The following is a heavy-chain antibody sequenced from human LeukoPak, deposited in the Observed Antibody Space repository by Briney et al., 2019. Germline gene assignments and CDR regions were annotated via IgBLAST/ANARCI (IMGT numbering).Heavy chain of an antibody. V-gene: IGHV3-23*01. CDR1: GFTFSSYA. J-gene: IGHJ4*02. D-gene: IGHD3-3*01. Sequence: GGSLRLSCAASGFTFSSYAMSWVRQAPGKGLEWVSAISGSGGSTYYADSVKGRFTISRDNSKNTLYLQMNSLRAEDTAVYYCARALYDFWSGYYFLDYWGQGTLVTVSS. CDR2: ISGSGGST. CDR3: ARALYDFWSGYYFLDY.